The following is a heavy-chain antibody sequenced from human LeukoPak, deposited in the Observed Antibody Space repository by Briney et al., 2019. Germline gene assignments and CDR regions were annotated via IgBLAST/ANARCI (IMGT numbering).Heavy chain of an antibody. D-gene: IGHD5-18*01. CDR1: GGSFSGYY. CDR3: ARHRGDTAMAVHFDY. Sequence: SETLSLTCAVYGGSFSGYYWSWIRQPPGKGLEWIGEINHSGSSNNNPSLKSRVTISVDTSKNQFSLKMSSVTAADTAVYYCARHRGDTAMAVHFDYWGQGTLVTVSS. CDR2: INHSGSS. J-gene: IGHJ4*02. V-gene: IGHV4-34*01.